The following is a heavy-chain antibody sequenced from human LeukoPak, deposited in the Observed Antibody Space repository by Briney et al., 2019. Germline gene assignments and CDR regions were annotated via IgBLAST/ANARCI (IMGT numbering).Heavy chain of an antibody. CDR3: ARPLAVAGLGAFDI. CDR2: INTNTGNP. J-gene: IGHJ3*02. V-gene: IGHV7-4-1*02. Sequence: ASVKVSCKASGYTFTSYGISWVRQAPGQGLEWMGWINTNTGNPTYAQGFTGRFVFSLDTSVSTAYLQISSLKAEDTAVYYCARPLAVAGLGAFDIWGQGTMVTVSS. CDR1: GYTFTSYG. D-gene: IGHD6-19*01.